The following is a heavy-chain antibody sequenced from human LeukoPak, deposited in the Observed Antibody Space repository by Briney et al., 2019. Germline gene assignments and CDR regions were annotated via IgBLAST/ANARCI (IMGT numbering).Heavy chain of an antibody. CDR1: GFTFSNAW. CDR3: TTEYSSSYNWFNP. V-gene: IGHV3-15*01. CDR2: IKSKTNGGTT. J-gene: IGHJ5*02. Sequence: GGSLRLSCAASGFTFSNAWMSWVRQAPGKGLEWVGRIKSKTNGGTTDYPAPVKGRFTISRDDSKNTLYLQMNSLKIEDTAVYYCTTEYSSSYNWFNPWGQGTLVTVSS. D-gene: IGHD6-6*01.